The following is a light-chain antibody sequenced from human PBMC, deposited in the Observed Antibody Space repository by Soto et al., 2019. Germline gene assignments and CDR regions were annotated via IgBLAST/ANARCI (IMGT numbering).Light chain of an antibody. J-gene: IGLJ2*01. Sequence: QSALTQPASVSGSPGQSITISCTGTSSDVGGHNYVSWYQQHPGKVPKLIIYDVNNRPSGVSNRVSGSKSGNTASLTISGLQAEDEADYYCRSYTGSSIVVFGGGTKLTVL. CDR2: DVN. V-gene: IGLV2-14*03. CDR3: RSYTGSSIVV. CDR1: SSDVGGHNY.